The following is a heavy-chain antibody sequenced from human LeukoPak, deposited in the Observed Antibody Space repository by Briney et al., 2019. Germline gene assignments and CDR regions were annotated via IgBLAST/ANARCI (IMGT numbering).Heavy chain of an antibody. CDR1: GFTFDDYA. CDR2: ISWNSGSI. V-gene: IGHV3-9*01. Sequence: GGSLRLSCAASGFTFDDYAMHWVRQAPGKGLEWVSGISWNSGSIGYADSVKGRFTISRDNAKNSLYLQMNSLRAEDTALYYCAKTKYSGSYYEFDYWGQGTLVTVSS. J-gene: IGHJ4*02. D-gene: IGHD1-26*01. CDR3: AKTKYSGSYYEFDY.